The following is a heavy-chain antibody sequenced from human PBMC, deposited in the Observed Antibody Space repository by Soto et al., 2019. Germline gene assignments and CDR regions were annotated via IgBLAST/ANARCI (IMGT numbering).Heavy chain of an antibody. Sequence: GSLRLSCTTSAFSFASFAMTWVRQAPGKGLEWVATISGSDGKTYYADSVKGRFSISRDTSRNTLYLQMNSLRADDTAIYYCAKWSYLDYWGQGTRVTVSS. V-gene: IGHV3-23*01. D-gene: IGHD3-3*01. CDR1: AFSFASFA. CDR2: ISGSDGKT. J-gene: IGHJ4*02. CDR3: AKWSYLDY.